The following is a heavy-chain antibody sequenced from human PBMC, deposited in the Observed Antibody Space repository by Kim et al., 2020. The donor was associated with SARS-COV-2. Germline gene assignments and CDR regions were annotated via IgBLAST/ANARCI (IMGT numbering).Heavy chain of an antibody. CDR2: K. D-gene: IGHD6-13*01. CDR3: ARNSGQLDFDY. J-gene: IGHJ4*02. Sequence: KYYADSVKDRFTISRDNAKNTLYLQMNSLRAEDTAVYYCARNSGQLDFDYWGQGTLVTVSS. V-gene: IGHV3-30*01.